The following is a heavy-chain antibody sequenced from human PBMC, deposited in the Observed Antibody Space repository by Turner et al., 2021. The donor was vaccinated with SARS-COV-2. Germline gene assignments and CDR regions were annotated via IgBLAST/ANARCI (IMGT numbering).Heavy chain of an antibody. D-gene: IGHD1-26*01. CDR2: FDPEDGET. V-gene: IGHV1-24*01. CDR3: ATDYEIGEATLLDY. CDR1: GYTLIELS. J-gene: IGHJ4*02. Sequence: QVQLVRSGAVVHRPGASVKVSCKVSGYTLIELSMHWVRQAPGKGLEWMGGFDPEDGETRYEQKFEGRVTMTEDKPKDTAKMELSSLRSENTAGYYCATDYEIGEATLLDYWGQGTLVTVS.